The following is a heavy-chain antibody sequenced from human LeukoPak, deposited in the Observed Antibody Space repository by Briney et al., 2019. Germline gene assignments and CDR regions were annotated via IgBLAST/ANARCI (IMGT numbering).Heavy chain of an antibody. CDR2: ISSSGSTI. D-gene: IGHD3-9*01. J-gene: IGHJ4*02. V-gene: IGHV3-48*03. CDR3: ARDPPPPHYDILTGYYKADY. CDR1: GFTFSSYE. Sequence: GGSLRLSCAASGFTFSSYEMNWVRQAPGKGLEWVSYISSSGSTIYYADSVKGRFTISRDNAKNSLYLQMNSLRAEDTAVYYCARDPPPPHYDILTGYYKADYWGQGTLVTVSS.